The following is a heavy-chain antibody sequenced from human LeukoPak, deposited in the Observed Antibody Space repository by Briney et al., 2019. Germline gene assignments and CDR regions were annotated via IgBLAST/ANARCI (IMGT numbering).Heavy chain of an antibody. CDR1: GGSISSSSYY. J-gene: IGHJ5*02. CDR2: IYTSGST. V-gene: IGHV4-39*07. Sequence: PSETLSLTCTVSGGSISSSSYYWGWIRQPPGKGLEWIGSIYTSGSTNYNPSLKSRVTMSVDTSKNQFSLKLSSVTAADTAVYYCVRDYYGSGSYSVNWFDPWGQGTLVTVSS. D-gene: IGHD3-10*01. CDR3: VRDYYGSGSYSVNWFDP.